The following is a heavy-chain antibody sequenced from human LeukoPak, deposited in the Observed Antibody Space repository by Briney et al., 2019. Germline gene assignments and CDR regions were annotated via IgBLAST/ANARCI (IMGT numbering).Heavy chain of an antibody. CDR3: ARDAGYCSSTSCNGGFDY. J-gene: IGHJ4*02. CDR1: GFTFSSYS. CDR2: ISSSSSTI. D-gene: IGHD2-2*01. Sequence: GGSLRLSCAATGFTFSSYSMNWVRQAPGKGLEWVSYISSSSSTIYYADSVKGRFTISRDNAKNSLYLQMNSLRAEDTAVYYCARDAGYCSSTSCNGGFDYWGQGTLVTVSS. V-gene: IGHV3-48*01.